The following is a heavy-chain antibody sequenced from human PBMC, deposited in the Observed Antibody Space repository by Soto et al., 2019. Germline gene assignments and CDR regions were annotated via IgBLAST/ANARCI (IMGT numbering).Heavy chain of an antibody. CDR2: TNAGSGNT. J-gene: IGHJ4*02. Sequence: QVQLVQSGAEVKRPGASVKVSCKASGYTFTSNPMHWVRRAPGQRLEWMGWTNAGSGNTKYSQRFQDRVTTTRDTSARTAYMELSSLRSEDTAVYYCAIQAGGIVYWGQGTLVTVSS. CDR1: GYTFTSNP. CDR3: AIQAGGIVY. D-gene: IGHD3-16*01. V-gene: IGHV1-3*01.